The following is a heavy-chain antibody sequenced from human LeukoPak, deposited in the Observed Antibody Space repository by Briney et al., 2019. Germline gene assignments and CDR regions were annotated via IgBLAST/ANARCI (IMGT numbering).Heavy chain of an antibody. V-gene: IGHV3-48*03. D-gene: IGHD6-19*01. CDR2: ITGCGTYI. Sequence: AGSLRLSCAASGFAFKNFEMNWVRQAPGKGLEWVSHITGCGTYIFYAASVKGRFTISRDNAKNSLYLDMYSLSAEDTAVYYCATKVPGTSHFYNWGQGTRVTVSS. CDR1: GFAFKNFE. CDR3: ATKVPGTSHFYN. J-gene: IGHJ4*02.